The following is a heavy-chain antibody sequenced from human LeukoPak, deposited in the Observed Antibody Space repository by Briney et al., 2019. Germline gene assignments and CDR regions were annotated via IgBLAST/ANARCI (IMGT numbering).Heavy chain of an antibody. V-gene: IGHV3-23*01. J-gene: IGHJ4*02. CDR2: ISGNGHQT. CDR1: GFAFSRFA. D-gene: IGHD3-22*01. Sequence: RGSLRLSCSASGFAFSRFAMTWVRHLPGKGLDWVSTISGNGHQTYYGDSVKGRFSVSRDNSKNILYLQMYSLRADDSALYYCAKDANYYDSSGFFIPFDYWGQGTLVTVSS. CDR3: AKDANYYDSSGFFIPFDY.